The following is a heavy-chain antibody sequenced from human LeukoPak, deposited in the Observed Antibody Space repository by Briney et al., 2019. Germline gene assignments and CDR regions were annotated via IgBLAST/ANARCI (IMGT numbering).Heavy chain of an antibody. CDR2: ISYSRST. V-gene: IGHV4-59*08. D-gene: IGHD1/OR15-1a*01. J-gene: IGHJ4*02. Sequence: PSETLSLTCTVSGGSISTYYWSWIRQPPGKGLEWIGYISYSRSTNYNPSLKSRVTISLDTSKNQFALKLSSVTAADTAVYYCARSIIGTRSKFDYWGQGTLVTVSS. CDR3: ARSIIGTRSKFDY. CDR1: GGSISTYY.